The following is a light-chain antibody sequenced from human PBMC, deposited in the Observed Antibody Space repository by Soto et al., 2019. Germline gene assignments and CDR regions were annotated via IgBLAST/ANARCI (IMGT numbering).Light chain of an antibody. CDR1: QTVLYSSNY. V-gene: IGKV4-1*01. CDR3: QQYYTTPVT. CDR2: WAS. J-gene: IGKJ1*01. Sequence: DIVMTQSPDSLAVSLGERATINCKSSQTVLYSSNYLAWYQQKPGQPPKLLIYWASTRESGVPDRFSGSGSGTDXXXTISSLQAEDVAVYYCQQYYTTPVTFGQGTKVEIK.